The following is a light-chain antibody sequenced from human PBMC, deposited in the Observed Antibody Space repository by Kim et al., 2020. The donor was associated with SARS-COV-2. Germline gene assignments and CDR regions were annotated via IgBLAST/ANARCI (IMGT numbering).Light chain of an antibody. Sequence: LSPGERATLSCRVSQSISSTYLAWYQQKPSQAPRLLIYGASTRAAGIPDRFSGSGSGTDFTLTISRLEPEDFATYYCQQSYSTPRTFGQGTKLEI. V-gene: IGKV3-20*01. CDR2: GAS. J-gene: IGKJ2*01. CDR3: QQSYSTPRT. CDR1: QSISSTY.